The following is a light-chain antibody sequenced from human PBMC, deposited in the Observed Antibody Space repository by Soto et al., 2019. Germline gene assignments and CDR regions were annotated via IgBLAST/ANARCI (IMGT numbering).Light chain of an antibody. CDR2: AAS. Sequence: DIQMTQSPSSLSASVGDRVTITCRASQDISNHLAWFQQKPGQAPKSLISAASSLQSGVPYKFSGSGSGTDFTLTISSLQPEDFATYYCQQYNSYPVSFGGGTKVEIK. CDR1: QDISNH. J-gene: IGKJ4*01. CDR3: QQYNSYPVS. V-gene: IGKV1-16*02.